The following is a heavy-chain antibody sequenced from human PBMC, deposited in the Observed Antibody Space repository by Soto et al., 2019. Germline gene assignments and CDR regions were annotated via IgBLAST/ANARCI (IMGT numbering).Heavy chain of an antibody. D-gene: IGHD2-21*02. J-gene: IGHJ4*02. CDR2: ISGSGGST. V-gene: IGHV3-23*01. CDR3: ATDHIVVVTAILL. Sequence: GGSLGLSCAASGFTFSSYAMSWVRQAPGKGLEWVSAISGSGGSTYYADSVKGRFTISRDNSKNTLYLQMNSLRAEDTAVYYCATDHIVVVTAILLWGQGTLVTVPS. CDR1: GFTFSSYA.